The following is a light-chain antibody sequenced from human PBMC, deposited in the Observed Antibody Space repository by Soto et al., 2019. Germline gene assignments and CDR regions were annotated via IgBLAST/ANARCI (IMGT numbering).Light chain of an antibody. Sequence: DIQMTQSPSSLSASVGDRVTITCRASQDLSNYLAWYQQKPGKVPKLLFYAASTLQSGVPSRFSGSGSGTEFTLTISSLQPEDVATYYCQTHNIDLLTFGPGTKGEIK. J-gene: IGKJ3*01. V-gene: IGKV1-27*01. CDR2: AAS. CDR1: QDLSNY. CDR3: QTHNIDLLT.